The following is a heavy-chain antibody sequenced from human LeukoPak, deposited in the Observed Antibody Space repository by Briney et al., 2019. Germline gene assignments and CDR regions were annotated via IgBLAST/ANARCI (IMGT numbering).Heavy chain of an antibody. CDR3: ARHRVAVAGTAAFDI. CDR1: GYSFTSYW. Sequence: GEALKISCQGSGYSFTSYWIGWVRQMPGKGLEWMGIIYPGDSDTRYSPSFQGQVTISADKSISTAYLQWSSLKASDTAMYYCARHRVAVAGTAAFDIWGQGTMVTVSS. J-gene: IGHJ3*02. V-gene: IGHV5-51*01. CDR2: IYPGDSDT. D-gene: IGHD6-19*01.